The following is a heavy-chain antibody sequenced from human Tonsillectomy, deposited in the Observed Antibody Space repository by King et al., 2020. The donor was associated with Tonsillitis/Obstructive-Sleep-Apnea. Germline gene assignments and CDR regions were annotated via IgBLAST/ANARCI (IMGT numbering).Heavy chain of an antibody. J-gene: IGHJ5*02. V-gene: IGHV4-39*01. CDR2: IYYSGST. CDR3: ARSRGSYYTYWFDP. CDR1: GGSISSSSYY. Sequence: LQLQESGPGLVKPSETLSLTCTVSGGSISSSSYYWGWIRQPPGKGLEWIGSIYYSGSTYYNPSLKSRVTISVDTSKNQFSLKLGSVTAADTAVYYCARSRGSYYTYWFDPWGQGTLVTVSS. D-gene: IGHD1-26*01.